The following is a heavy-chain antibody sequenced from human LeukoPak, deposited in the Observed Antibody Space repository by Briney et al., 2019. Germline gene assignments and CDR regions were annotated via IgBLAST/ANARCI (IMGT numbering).Heavy chain of an antibody. CDR3: ASGIAVAGTAGFDY. Sequence: ASVKVSCKASGGTFSSYAISWVRQAPGQGLEWMGGIIPIFGTANYAQKFQGRVTITADESTSTAYMELSSLRSEDTAVYYCASGIAVAGTAGFDYWGQGTLVTVSS. J-gene: IGHJ4*02. CDR2: IIPIFGTA. V-gene: IGHV1-69*13. D-gene: IGHD6-19*01. CDR1: GGTFSSYA.